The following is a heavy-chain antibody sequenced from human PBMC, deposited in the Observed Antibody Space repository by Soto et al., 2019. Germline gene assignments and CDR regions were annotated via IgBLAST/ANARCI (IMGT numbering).Heavy chain of an antibody. J-gene: IGHJ4*02. D-gene: IGHD6-6*01. V-gene: IGHV4-30-4*01. Sequence: KPSETLSLTCTVSGGSISSDDYYWSWIRQAPGKGLEWIGHIYYIGITDYNPSLKSRLTISIDTSKNQFSLELTSVSAADTAVYYCARDRSNSPDYFDYWGQGTLVTVSS. CDR3: ARDRSNSPDYFDY. CDR2: IYYIGIT. CDR1: GGSISSDDYY.